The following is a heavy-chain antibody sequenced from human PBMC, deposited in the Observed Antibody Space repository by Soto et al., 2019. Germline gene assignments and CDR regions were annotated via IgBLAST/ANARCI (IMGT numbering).Heavy chain of an antibody. CDR1: GGSISSDSYY. CDR3: ARRDIQGPIDY. J-gene: IGHJ4*02. V-gene: IGHV4-39*07. Sequence: PSETLSLTCTVSGGSISSDSYYWGWIRQSPEKGLEWIASIYYSGTTYYNPSLKSRVTMSVDTSKNQFSLKLTSVTAVDTAVYYCARRDIQGPIDYWGQGTLVTVSS. CDR2: IYYSGTT.